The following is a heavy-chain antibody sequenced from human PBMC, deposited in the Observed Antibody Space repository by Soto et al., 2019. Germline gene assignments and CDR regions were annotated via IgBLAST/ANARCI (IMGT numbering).Heavy chain of an antibody. D-gene: IGHD4-17*01. Sequence: GGSLRLSCAASGFTFSSSWMHWVRQAPGKGLVWVSRINSVGSSTTYADSVKGRFTISRDNAKNMLYLQMNSLRAEDTAMYYCATSTGGYNWFDSWGQGNLVTVSS. CDR3: ATSTGGYNWFDS. CDR2: INSVGSST. J-gene: IGHJ5*01. CDR1: GFTFSSSW. V-gene: IGHV3-74*03.